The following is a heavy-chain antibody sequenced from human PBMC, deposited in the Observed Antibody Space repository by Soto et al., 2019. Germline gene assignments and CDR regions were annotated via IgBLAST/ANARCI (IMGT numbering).Heavy chain of an antibody. V-gene: IGHV3-30*18. Sequence: PWWSLRLSCSASVFTFSSYGMHWFRQAPGRGLEWVAVISYDGSNKYYADSVKGRFTISRDNSKNTLYLQMNSLRAEDTAVYYCAKDRDCSSTSCYFPRLGRGMDVWGQGTTVTVSS. CDR2: ISYDGSNK. J-gene: IGHJ6*02. D-gene: IGHD2-2*01. CDR3: AKDRDCSSTSCYFPRLGRGMDV. CDR1: VFTFSSYG.